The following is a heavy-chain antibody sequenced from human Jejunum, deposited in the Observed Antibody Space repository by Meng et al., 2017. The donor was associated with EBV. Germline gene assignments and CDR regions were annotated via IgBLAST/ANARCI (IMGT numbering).Heavy chain of an antibody. CDR1: SFTFSSYW. CDR3: SRDLAGSDDD. CDR2: TNEDGRIT. Sequence: VQLVGPVGALVPPGGSLRPSWAASSFTFSSYWMHWVRQAPGQGLVWVSRTNEDGRITNYADSVKGRFTISRDNTKNTLYLQMNSLRAEDTAVYFCSRDLAGSDDDWGQGTLVTVSS. J-gene: IGHJ4*02. V-gene: IGHV3-74*01. D-gene: IGHD6-25*01.